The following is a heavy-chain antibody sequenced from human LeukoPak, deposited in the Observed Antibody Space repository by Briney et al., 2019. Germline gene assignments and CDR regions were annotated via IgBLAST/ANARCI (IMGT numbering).Heavy chain of an antibody. CDR1: GFTFSSYA. J-gene: IGHJ4*02. D-gene: IGHD1-14*01. CDR3: ARGGTTWHGFDS. V-gene: IGHV3-23*01. CDR2: ISDAGAIT. Sequence: GGSLRLSCAASGFTFSSYAMSWVRQAPGKGLEWVSGISDAGAITYYADSVKGRFTISRSQPTNTLYLQMDSLRAEDTSLYYCARGGTTWHGFDSWGQGTLVTVSS.